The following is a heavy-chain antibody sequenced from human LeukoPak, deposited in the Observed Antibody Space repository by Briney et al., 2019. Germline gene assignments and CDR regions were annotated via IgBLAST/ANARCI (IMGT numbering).Heavy chain of an antibody. CDR2: ISSSSSYI. Sequence: GGSLRLSCAASGFTFSSYSMNWVRQAPGKGLEWVSSISSSSSYIYYADSVKGRLTISRDNAKNSLYLQMNSLRAEDTAVYYCARDAPLITMVRGVSYYYYGMDVWGQGTTVTVSS. D-gene: IGHD3-10*01. CDR3: ARDAPLITMVRGVSYYYYGMDV. V-gene: IGHV3-21*01. J-gene: IGHJ6*02. CDR1: GFTFSSYS.